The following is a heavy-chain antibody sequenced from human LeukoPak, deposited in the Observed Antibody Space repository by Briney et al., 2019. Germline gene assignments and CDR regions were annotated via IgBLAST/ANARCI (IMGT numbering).Heavy chain of an antibody. D-gene: IGHD3-10*01. CDR2: IKPNSGGT. V-gene: IGHV1-2*02. Sequence: ASVKVSCKASGYTFTGYYLHWVRQAPGQGLEWMGWIKPNSGGTNYAQKFQGRVTMTRDTPINTAYMELSSLRSEDTAVYYCARSWAYYYGSGPESMDVWGKGTTVTISS. CDR1: GYTFTGYY. CDR3: ARSWAYYYGSGPESMDV. J-gene: IGHJ6*03.